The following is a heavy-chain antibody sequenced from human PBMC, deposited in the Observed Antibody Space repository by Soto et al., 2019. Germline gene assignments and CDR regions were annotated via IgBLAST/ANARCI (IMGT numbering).Heavy chain of an antibody. V-gene: IGHV3-74*01. CDR2: INSDGSST. CDR1: GFTFSSYW. J-gene: IGHJ6*03. D-gene: IGHD2-2*01. Sequence: EVQLVESGGGLVQPGGSLRLSCAASGFTFSSYWMHWVRQAPGKGLVWVSGINSDGSSTSYADSVKGRFTISRNNAKNTLYLQVNSLGAEDTAVYYCARVVDCSSTRCYYYYYYYMDVWGKGTTVTVAS. CDR3: ARVVDCSSTRCYYYYYYYMDV.